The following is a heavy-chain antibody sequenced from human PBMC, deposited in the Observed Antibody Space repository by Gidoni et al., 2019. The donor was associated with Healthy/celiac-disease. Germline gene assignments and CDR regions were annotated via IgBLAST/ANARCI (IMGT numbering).Heavy chain of an antibody. CDR1: VLPFSSYS. V-gene: IGHV3-48*02. CDR2: ISSSSSTI. D-gene: IGHD6-6*01. Sequence: EVQLVESGGGLVQPGGSLRLSCAASVLPFSSYSLNWVRKAPGKGPAWVSYISSSSSTIYYADSVKGRFTSSRDNAKNSLYLQMNSLRDEDTAVYYCARDYVLGSSPLDDWGQGTLVTVSS. J-gene: IGHJ4*02. CDR3: ARDYVLGSSPLDD.